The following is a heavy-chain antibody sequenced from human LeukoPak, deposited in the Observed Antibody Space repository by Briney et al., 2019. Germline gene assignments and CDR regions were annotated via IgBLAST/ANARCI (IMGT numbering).Heavy chain of an antibody. Sequence: GASVKVSCKVSGYTLTELSMHWVRQAPGKGLEWMGGSDPEDGQAIYAQKFEGRVALTEDTSTDTAYMELYSLTSEDTAVYYCATATGFTSGDAFNVWGQGRLVTVSS. CDR1: GYTLTELS. J-gene: IGHJ3*01. CDR2: SDPEDGQA. V-gene: IGHV1-24*01. CDR3: ATATGFTSGDAFNV. D-gene: IGHD6-19*01.